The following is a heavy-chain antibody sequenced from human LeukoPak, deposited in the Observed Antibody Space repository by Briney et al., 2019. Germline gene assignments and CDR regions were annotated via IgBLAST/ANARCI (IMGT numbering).Heavy chain of an antibody. CDR3: ARASLDFGVVPHYYYYYGMDV. Sequence: SETLSLTCTVSGGSISSYYWSWIRQPPGKGLEWIGYIYYSGSTNYNPSLKSRVTISVDTSKNQFSLKLSSVTAADTAVYYCARASLDFGVVPHYYYYYGMDVWGQGTTVTVSS. J-gene: IGHJ6*02. D-gene: IGHD3-3*01. V-gene: IGHV4-59*01. CDR1: GGSISSYY. CDR2: IYYSGST.